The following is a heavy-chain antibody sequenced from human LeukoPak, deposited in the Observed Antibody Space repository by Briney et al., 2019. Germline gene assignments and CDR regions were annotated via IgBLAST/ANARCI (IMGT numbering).Heavy chain of an antibody. J-gene: IGHJ4*02. CDR3: ARADGRGYSYGPVDY. Sequence: ASVKVSCKASGGTFSSYAISWVRQAPGQGLEWMGGIIPIFGTANYAQKFQGRVTITADESTSTAYMELSSLRSEDTAVYYCARADGRGYSYGPVDYWGQGTLVTVFS. CDR1: GGTFSSYA. CDR2: IIPIFGTA. D-gene: IGHD5-18*01. V-gene: IGHV1-69*13.